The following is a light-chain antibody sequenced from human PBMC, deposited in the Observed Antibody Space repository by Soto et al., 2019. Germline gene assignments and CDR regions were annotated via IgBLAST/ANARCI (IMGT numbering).Light chain of an antibody. V-gene: IGKV3-11*01. J-gene: IGKJ4*01. Sequence: EIVLTQSPATLSLSPGERATLSCRASQSVSSHLTWYQQNPGQAPRLLIYYTSNRATGIPARFSGSGSGTDFTLTISSLEPEDFAVYYCQQRTNWRLSFGGGTKVEIK. CDR2: YTS. CDR1: QSVSSH. CDR3: QQRTNWRLS.